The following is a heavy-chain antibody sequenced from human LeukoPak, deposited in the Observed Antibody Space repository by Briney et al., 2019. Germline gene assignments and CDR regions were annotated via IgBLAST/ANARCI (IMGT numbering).Heavy chain of an antibody. CDR1: GASINSYY. D-gene: IGHD3-9*01. V-gene: IGHV4-59*12. CDR2: VSYSGST. CDR3: ARDRDDILTGYYSGGFDY. Sequence: SETLSLTCTVSGASINSYYWSWIRQPPGKGLEWIGCVSYSGSTDYNPALKSRVTISEDTSKNQFSLKLSSVTAADTAVYYCARDRDDILTGYYSGGFDYWGQGTLVTVSS. J-gene: IGHJ4*02.